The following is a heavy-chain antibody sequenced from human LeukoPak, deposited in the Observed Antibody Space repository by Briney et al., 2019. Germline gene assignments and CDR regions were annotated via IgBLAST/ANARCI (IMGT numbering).Heavy chain of an antibody. CDR3: AKDHATMLLDYFDS. V-gene: IGHV3-30*04. CDR1: GFTFSSYA. Sequence: GGSLRLSCAASGFTFSSYAMHWVRQAPGKGLEWVAVISYDGSNKYYADSVKGRFTVSRDNSKNTLNLQMNSLRAEDTAVYYCAKDHATMLLDYFDSWGQGTLVTVSS. CDR2: ISYDGSNK. J-gene: IGHJ4*02. D-gene: IGHD3-10*01.